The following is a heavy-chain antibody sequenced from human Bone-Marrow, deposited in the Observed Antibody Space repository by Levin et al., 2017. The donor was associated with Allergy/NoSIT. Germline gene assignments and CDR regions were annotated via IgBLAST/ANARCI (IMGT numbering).Heavy chain of an antibody. Sequence: PEASVKVSCKTSGYRFVSFGITWVRQAPGQGLEWMGWISGYKRNTRYAEKFQGRVTMTTDTPTTTAYMALRSLTSDDTAVYYCARSEKWAVISDGLHYFQGMDVWGQGTTVTVSS. D-gene: IGHD2/OR15-2a*01. CDR1: GYRFVSFG. V-gene: IGHV1-18*01. CDR2: ISGYKRNT. J-gene: IGHJ6*02. CDR3: ARSEKWAVISDGLHYFQGMDV.